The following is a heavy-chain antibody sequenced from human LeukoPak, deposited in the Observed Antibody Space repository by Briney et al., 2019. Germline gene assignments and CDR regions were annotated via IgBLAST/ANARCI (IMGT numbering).Heavy chain of an antibody. CDR3: ARESYLGMDV. CDR1: GFTFSSYE. D-gene: IGHD3-16*02. Sequence: PGGSLRLSCAASGFTFSSYEMNWVRQAPGKGLEWVSYIRSSGSTIYYADSVKGRFTISRDNAKNSLYLQMNSLRAEDTAVYYCARESYLGMDVWGKGTTVTVSS. CDR2: IRSSGSTI. V-gene: IGHV3-48*03. J-gene: IGHJ6*04.